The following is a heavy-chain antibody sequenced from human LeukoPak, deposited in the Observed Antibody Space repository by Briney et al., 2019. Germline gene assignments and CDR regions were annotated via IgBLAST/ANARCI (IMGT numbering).Heavy chain of an antibody. Sequence: GGSLRLSCAASGFTFSSYWMSWVRQAPGKGLEWVANIKQDGSEKYYVDSVKGRFTISRDSAKDSLYLQMNSLRAEDTAVYYCARLRSSSYYFDYWGQGTLVTVSS. CDR3: ARLRSSSYYFDY. CDR2: IKQDGSEK. J-gene: IGHJ4*02. D-gene: IGHD6-6*01. CDR1: GFTFSSYW. V-gene: IGHV3-7*03.